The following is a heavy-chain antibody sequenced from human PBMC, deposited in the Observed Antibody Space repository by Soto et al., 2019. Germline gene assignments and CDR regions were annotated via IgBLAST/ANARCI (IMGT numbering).Heavy chain of an antibody. CDR1: GYTFTSYG. J-gene: IGHJ4*02. CDR2: SSAYNGNT. D-gene: IGHD3-9*01. V-gene: IGHV1-18*01. CDR3: ARDRATILRYFDWSTLTFDY. Sequence: GASVKVSCKASGYTFTSYGISWVRQAPGQGLEWMGWSSAYNGNTNYAQKLQGRVTMTTDTSTNTAYRELRSLRSDDTAVYYCARDRATILRYFDWSTLTFDYWGQGTLLTVS.